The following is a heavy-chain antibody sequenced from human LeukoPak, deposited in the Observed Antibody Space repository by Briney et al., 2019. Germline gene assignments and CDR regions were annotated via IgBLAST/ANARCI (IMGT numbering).Heavy chain of an antibody. CDR3: AKASLGSCTGAKCYHFDN. V-gene: IGHV3-23*01. Sequence: GGSLRLSCAASGFTFSSSAMSWVRQAPGKGLEWVSAISNNGGYTYYADSVQGRFTISRDNSKSTLCLQMNSLRAEDTAIYYCAKASLGSCTGAKCYHFDNWGQGTLVTVSS. J-gene: IGHJ4*02. CDR1: GFTFSSSA. CDR2: ISNNGGYT. D-gene: IGHD2-8*02.